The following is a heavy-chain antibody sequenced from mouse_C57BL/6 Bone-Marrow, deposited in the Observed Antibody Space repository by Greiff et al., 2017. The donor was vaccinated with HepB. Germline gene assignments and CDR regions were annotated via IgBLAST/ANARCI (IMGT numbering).Heavy chain of an antibody. CDR2: LYPGDGDT. J-gene: IGHJ3*01. V-gene: IGHV1-80*01. D-gene: IGHD3-2*02. CDR1: GYAFSSYW. CDR3: ARGSQLRLFAY. Sequence: VQLQESGAELVKPGASVKISCKASGYAFSSYWMNWVKQRPGKGLEWIGQLYPGDGDTNYNGKFKGKATLTADKSSSTAYMQLSSLTSEDSAVYFCARGSQLRLFAYWGQGTLVTVSA.